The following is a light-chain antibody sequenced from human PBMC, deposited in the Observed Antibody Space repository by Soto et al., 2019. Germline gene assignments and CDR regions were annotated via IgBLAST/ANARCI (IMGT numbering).Light chain of an antibody. CDR1: QSVSSN. V-gene: IGKV3-15*01. CDR2: GAS. Sequence: EIVMTQSPATLSVSPGERATLSCRASQSVSSNLAWYQQKPGQAPRLLIYGASTRATGIPARISGSGSGTEFTLTISSLQSEDFAVYYCQQYNNWRPQTFGQGTKVEIK. CDR3: QQYNNWRPQT. J-gene: IGKJ1*01.